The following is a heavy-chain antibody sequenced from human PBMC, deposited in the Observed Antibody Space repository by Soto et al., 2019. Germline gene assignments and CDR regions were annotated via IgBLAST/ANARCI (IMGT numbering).Heavy chain of an antibody. CDR2: ISYDGGNK. CDR3: ARDRSNSGEYCSHNFAY. CDR1: GFTFSNYV. J-gene: IGHJ4*02. D-gene: IGHD3-22*01. Sequence: QVQLVESGGGVVQPGRSLRLSCAASGFTFSNYVMHWVRQAPGKGLEWVAVISYDGGNKYYADSVKGRFTISKDNSKNMLYNQMKNKTAEDTAMYNLARDRSNSGEYCSHNFAYWGPRNLVSVSS. V-gene: IGHV3-30-3*01.